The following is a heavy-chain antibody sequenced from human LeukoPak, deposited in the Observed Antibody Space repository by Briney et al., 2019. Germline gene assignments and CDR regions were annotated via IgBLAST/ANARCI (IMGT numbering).Heavy chain of an antibody. V-gene: IGHV3-23*01. CDR2: ISGSGGST. D-gene: IGHD3-10*01. Sequence: PGGSLRLSCAASGFTFSSDAMGWGRQAPGKGLEWVSAISGSGGSTYYTHSVKGRFTISRDNSKNTLYLQMNSLRAEDTAVYYCAKDITMVRGVVPWFDHWGQGTLVTVSS. CDR3: AKDITMVRGVVPWFDH. J-gene: IGHJ5*02. CDR1: GFTFSSDA.